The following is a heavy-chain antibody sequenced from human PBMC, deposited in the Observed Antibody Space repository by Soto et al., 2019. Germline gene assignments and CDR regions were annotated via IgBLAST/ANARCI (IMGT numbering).Heavy chain of an antibody. CDR2: INPNGGST. Sequence: QVQLVQSGAEVKRPGASVKVSCKASGYTFTTYYMHWVRQAPGQGLEWLGIINPNGGSTTYAQKFQGGVTMTRDTSTSPVYLELSSLRSEDTAVYYCARAGYCSGGTCFHGNCDYWGQGTLVTVSA. CDR3: ARAGYCSGGTCFHGNCDY. V-gene: IGHV1-46*01. J-gene: IGHJ4*02. CDR1: GYTFTTYY. D-gene: IGHD2-15*01.